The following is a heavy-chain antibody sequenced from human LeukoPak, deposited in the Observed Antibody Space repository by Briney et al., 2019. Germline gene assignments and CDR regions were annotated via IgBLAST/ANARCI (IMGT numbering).Heavy chain of an antibody. Sequence: PSETLSLTCTVPGGSISNYYWTWIRQPPGKGLEWIGYIFSSGTTHYNPSLKSRVTMSVDTSKNQLSLQLTSVTAADTAVYYCARDTRLIAAAGPVDYWGQGTLVTVSS. CDR1: GGSISNYY. CDR2: IFSSGTT. J-gene: IGHJ4*02. D-gene: IGHD6-13*01. V-gene: IGHV4-59*12. CDR3: ARDTRLIAAAGPVDY.